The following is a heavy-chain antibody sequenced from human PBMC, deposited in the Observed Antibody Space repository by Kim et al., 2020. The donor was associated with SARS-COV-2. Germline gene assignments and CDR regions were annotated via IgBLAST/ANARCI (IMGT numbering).Heavy chain of an antibody. Sequence: SETLSLTCAVYGGSFSGYYWSWIRQPPGKGLEWIGEINHSGSTNYNPSLKSRVTISGDTSKNQFSLKLSSVTAADTAVYYCARARGARIWFGGPRENWFDPWGQGTLVTVSS. CDR2: INHSGST. CDR3: ARARGARIWFGGPRENWFDP. CDR1: GGSFSGYY. D-gene: IGHD3-10*01. V-gene: IGHV4-34*01. J-gene: IGHJ5*02.